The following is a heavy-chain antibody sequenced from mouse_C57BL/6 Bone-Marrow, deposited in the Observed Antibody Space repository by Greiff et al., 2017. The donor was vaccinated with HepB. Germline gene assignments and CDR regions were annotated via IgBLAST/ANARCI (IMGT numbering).Heavy chain of an antibody. CDR2: IDPENGDT. CDR3: TTDDYGFAY. V-gene: IGHV14-4*01. CDR1: GFNIKDDY. D-gene: IGHD2-4*01. J-gene: IGHJ3*01. Sequence: VQLKQSGAELVRPGASVKLSCTASGFNIKDDYMHWVKQRPEQGLEWIGWIDPENGDTEYASKVQGKATITADTSSNTAYLQLSSLTSEDTAVYYCTTDDYGFAYWGQGTLVTVSA.